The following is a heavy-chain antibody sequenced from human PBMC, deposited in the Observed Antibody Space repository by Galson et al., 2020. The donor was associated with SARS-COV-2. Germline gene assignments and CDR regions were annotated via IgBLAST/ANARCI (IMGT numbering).Heavy chain of an antibody. V-gene: IGHV1-2*02. CDR2: INPKSGGT. D-gene: IGHD3-9*01. CDR1: GYTFTDYY. CDR3: ARLRYYDVLTGYIVDV. J-gene: IGHJ6*02. Sequence: ASVTVSCKASGYTFTDYYIHWVRQAPGPGLEWMGWINPKSGGTNYAQKFEGRVTMTRDTSITTAYMELSRLRADDTAVYYCARLRYYDVLTGYIVDVWGQGTMVTVSS.